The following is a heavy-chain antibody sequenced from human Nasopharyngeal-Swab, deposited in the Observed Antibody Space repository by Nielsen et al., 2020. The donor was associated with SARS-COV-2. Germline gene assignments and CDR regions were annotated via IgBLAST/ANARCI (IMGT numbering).Heavy chain of an antibody. CDR3: ARDKGTYYDILTGGYYYYGMDV. J-gene: IGHJ6*02. CDR2: ISSSSSYT. D-gene: IGHD3-9*01. CDR1: GFPFSDYY. V-gene: IGHV3-11*05. Sequence: GGSLRLSCAASGFPFSDYYMSWIRQAPGKGLEWVSYISSSSSYTNYADSVKGRFTISRDNAKNSLYLQMNSLRAEDTAVYYCARDKGTYYDILTGGYYYYGMDVWGQGTTVTVSS.